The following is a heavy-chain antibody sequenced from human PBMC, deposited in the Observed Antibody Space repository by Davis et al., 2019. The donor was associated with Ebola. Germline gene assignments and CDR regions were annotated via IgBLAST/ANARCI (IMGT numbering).Heavy chain of an antibody. Sequence: GESLKISCAASGFTVSTNYMIWVRQAPDKGLEWVAVISYDGSNKYYADSVKGRFTISRDNSKNTLYLQMNSLRAEDTAVYYCARDHIVGATNFDFWGQGTRVTVSS. CDR1: GFTVSTNY. V-gene: IGHV3-30-3*01. CDR3: ARDHIVGATNFDF. CDR2: ISYDGSNK. D-gene: IGHD1-26*01. J-gene: IGHJ4*02.